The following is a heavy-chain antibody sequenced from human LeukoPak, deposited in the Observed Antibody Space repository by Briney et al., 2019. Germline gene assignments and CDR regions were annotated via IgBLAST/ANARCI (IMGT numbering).Heavy chain of an antibody. J-gene: IGHJ5*02. V-gene: IGHV3-21*01. D-gene: IGHD6-13*01. Sequence: GGSLRLSCAASGFTFSRYSMNWVRQAPGKGLEWVSSISSSSNYIYYADSVRGRFTISRDNAKNSLYLQMNSLRAEDTAVYYCARDLSSSWYGAPAWGQGTLVIVSS. CDR1: GFTFSRYS. CDR3: ARDLSSSWYGAPA. CDR2: ISSSSNYI.